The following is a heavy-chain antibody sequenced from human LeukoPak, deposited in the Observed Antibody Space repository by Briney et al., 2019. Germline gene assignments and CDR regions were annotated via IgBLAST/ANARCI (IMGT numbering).Heavy chain of an antibody. CDR1: GGSISSRNW. D-gene: IGHD2-15*01. CDR3: ASDHRVATTYYYYYGMDV. V-gene: IGHV4-4*02. J-gene: IGHJ6*02. Sequence: SGTLSLTCAVSGGSISSRNWWNWVRQPPGKGLEWIGEIYHSGSTDYNPSLKSRVTVSIVKSKNQFSLKLSSVTAADTAVYYCASDHRVATTYYYYYGMDVWGQGTTVTVSS. CDR2: IYHSGST.